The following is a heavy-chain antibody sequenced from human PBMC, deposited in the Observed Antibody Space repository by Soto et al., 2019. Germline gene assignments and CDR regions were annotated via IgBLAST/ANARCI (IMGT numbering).Heavy chain of an antibody. CDR2: IKQDGSEK. D-gene: IGHD3-3*01. V-gene: IGHV3-7*01. CDR1: GFTFSSYW. Sequence: GGSLRLSCAASGFTFSSYWMSWVRQAPGKGLEWVANIKQDGSEKYYVDSVKGRFTISRDNAKNSLYLQMNSLRAEDTAVYYCARLGGTIFGVVMGFDYWGQGTLVTVSS. J-gene: IGHJ4*02. CDR3: ARLGGTIFGVVMGFDY.